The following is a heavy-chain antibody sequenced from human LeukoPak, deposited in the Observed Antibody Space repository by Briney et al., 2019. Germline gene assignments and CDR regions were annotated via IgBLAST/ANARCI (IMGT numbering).Heavy chain of an antibody. CDR3: ARYTAHEAFDI. D-gene: IGHD3-16*02. V-gene: IGHV3-72*01. CDR2: TRNKANSYTT. Sequence: GGSLRLSCAASGFTFSDHYMDWVRQAPGKGLEWVGRTRNKANSYTTEYAASVKGRFTISRDDSKNSLYLQMNSLKTEDTAVYYCARYTAHEAFDIWGQGTMVTVSS. CDR1: GFTFSDHY. J-gene: IGHJ3*02.